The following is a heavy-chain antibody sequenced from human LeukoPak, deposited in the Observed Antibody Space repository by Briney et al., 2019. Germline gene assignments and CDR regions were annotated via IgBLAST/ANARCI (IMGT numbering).Heavy chain of an antibody. CDR2: ISSSSSYI. CDR1: GFTFSSYS. Sequence: GGSLRLSCAASGFTFSSYSMNWVRQAPGKGLEWVSSISSSSSYIYYADSVKGRFTISRDNAKNSLYLQMNSLRAEDTAVYYCAREDSSSSGVGYYYYMDVWGKGTTVTVSS. CDR3: AREDSSSSGVGYYYYMDV. J-gene: IGHJ6*03. D-gene: IGHD6-6*01. V-gene: IGHV3-21*01.